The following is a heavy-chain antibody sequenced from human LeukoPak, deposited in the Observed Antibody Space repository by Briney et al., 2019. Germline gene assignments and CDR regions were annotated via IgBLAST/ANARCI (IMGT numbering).Heavy chain of an antibody. CDR3: SRSEPMTTGDY. CDR2: ITSDGYS. CDR1: GFTFTDYN. Sequence: PGGSLRLSCTASGFTFTDYNINWVRQVPGKGLEWVSSITSDGYSYSTESRRGRFTISRDSTKNSVFLQMNDLRADDTAVYYCSRSEPMTTGDYWGQGTLVTVSS. J-gene: IGHJ4*02. D-gene: IGHD1-1*01. V-gene: IGHV3-69-1*01.